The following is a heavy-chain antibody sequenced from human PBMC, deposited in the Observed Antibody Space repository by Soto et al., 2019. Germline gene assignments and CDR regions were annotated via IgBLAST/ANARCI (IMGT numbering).Heavy chain of an antibody. D-gene: IGHD6-13*01. CDR2: INAANGDT. V-gene: IGHV1-3*01. J-gene: IGHJ5*02. Sequence: ASVKVSCKASGYTFTSYGIHWVRQAPGQRLEWMGWINAANGDTKYSPKFQGRVTITRDTSASTAYMELSSLRSEDTAVYYCVRRHVSATGTDWFDPWGQGTLVTVS. CDR3: VRRHVSATGTDWFDP. CDR1: GYTFTSYG.